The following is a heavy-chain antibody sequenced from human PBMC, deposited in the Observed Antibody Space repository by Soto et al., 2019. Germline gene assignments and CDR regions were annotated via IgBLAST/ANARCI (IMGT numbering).Heavy chain of an antibody. D-gene: IGHD6-6*01. Sequence: AGGSLRLSCAASGFTFSSYAMHWVRQAPGKGLEWVAVISYDGSNKYYADSVKGRFTISRDNSKNTLYLQMNSLRAEDTAVYHCARGPAEATSPPPFDYWGQGTLVTVSS. J-gene: IGHJ4*02. CDR2: ISYDGSNK. CDR3: ARGPAEATSPPPFDY. V-gene: IGHV3-30-3*01. CDR1: GFTFSSYA.